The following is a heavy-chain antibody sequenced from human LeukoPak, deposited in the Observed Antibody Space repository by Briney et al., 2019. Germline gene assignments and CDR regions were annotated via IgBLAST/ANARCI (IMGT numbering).Heavy chain of an antibody. CDR3: ARDYCRSTSCYSVP. CDR2: ISAYNGNT. Sequence: ASVKVSCKASGYTFTSYGISWVRQAPGRGLEWMGWISAYNGNTNYAQKLQGRVTMTTDTSTSTAYMELRSLRSDDTAVYYCARDYCRSTSCYSVPWGQGTLVTVSS. J-gene: IGHJ5*02. CDR1: GYTFTSYG. D-gene: IGHD2-2*02. V-gene: IGHV1-18*01.